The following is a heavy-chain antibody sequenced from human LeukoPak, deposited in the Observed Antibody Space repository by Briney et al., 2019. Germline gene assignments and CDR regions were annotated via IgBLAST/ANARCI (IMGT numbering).Heavy chain of an antibody. Sequence: SETLSLTCTVSGGSISSYYWSWIRQPPGKGLEWIGYIYYSGSTNYNPSLKSRVTISVDTSKNQFSLKLSSVTAADTAVHYCAGGLGYSSGWYVEFDYWGQGTLVTVSS. CDR2: IYYSGST. J-gene: IGHJ4*02. D-gene: IGHD6-19*01. CDR1: GGSISSYY. CDR3: AGGLGYSSGWYVEFDY. V-gene: IGHV4-59*01.